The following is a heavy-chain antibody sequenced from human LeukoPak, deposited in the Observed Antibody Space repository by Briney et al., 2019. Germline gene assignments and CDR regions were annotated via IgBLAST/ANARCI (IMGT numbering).Heavy chain of an antibody. CDR1: GFTFSSYS. CDR3: ARDLSLLPFDY. Sequence: GGSLRLSCAASGFTFSSYSMNWVRQAPGKGLEWVSSISSSSSYIYYADSVKGRFAISRDNAKNSLYLQMNSLRAEDTAVYYCARDLSLLPFDYWGQGTLVTVSS. CDR2: ISSSSSYI. D-gene: IGHD2-21*01. V-gene: IGHV3-21*01. J-gene: IGHJ4*02.